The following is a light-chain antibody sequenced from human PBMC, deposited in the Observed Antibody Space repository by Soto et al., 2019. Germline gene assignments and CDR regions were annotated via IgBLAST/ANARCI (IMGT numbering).Light chain of an antibody. J-gene: IGKJ1*01. CDR2: GAS. V-gene: IGKV3-20*01. Sequence: EIVLTQSPGTLSLSPGERATLSCRASQSLSSTYLAWYQQKPGQAPRLLIYGASNRATGIPDRFSGSGSGTDFTLTINRLEPEDFPVYYCQQYGSSPLTFGQGTKVEIK. CDR3: QQYGSSPLT. CDR1: QSLSSTY.